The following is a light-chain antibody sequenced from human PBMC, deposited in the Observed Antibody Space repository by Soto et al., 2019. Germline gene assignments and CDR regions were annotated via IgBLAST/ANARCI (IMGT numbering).Light chain of an antibody. CDR3: QVYDTARNT. J-gene: IGKJ2*01. V-gene: IGKV3-20*01. Sequence: EIVLTQSPATLSLSPGERATLSCRASQSVSPSFLAWYQQKPGQAPRLLLHDSSDRATGIPDRFSGRGSGTDFTLTISSVEPEDLAIHYCQVYDTARNTFGQGTKLEIK. CDR1: QSVSPSF. CDR2: DSS.